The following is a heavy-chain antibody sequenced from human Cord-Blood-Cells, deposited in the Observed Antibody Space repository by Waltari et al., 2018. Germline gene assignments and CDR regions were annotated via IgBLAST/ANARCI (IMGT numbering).Heavy chain of an antibody. V-gene: IGHV3-15*01. CDR1: GFTFRNAW. CDR3: TTDPRGIAAAGTTFDY. J-gene: IGHJ4*02. CDR2: IKSKTDGGTT. D-gene: IGHD6-13*01. Sequence: EVQLVESGGGLVKPGGSLRLSCAASGFTFRNAWMSWVRQALGKVREWVGRIKSKTDGGTTDYAAPVKGRFTISRDDSKNTLYLQMNSLKTEDTAVYYCTTDPRGIAAAGTTFDYWGQGTLVTVSS.